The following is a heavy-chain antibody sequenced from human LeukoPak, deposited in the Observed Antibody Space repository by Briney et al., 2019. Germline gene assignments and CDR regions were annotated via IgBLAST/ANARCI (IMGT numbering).Heavy chain of an antibody. CDR1: GGSISSYY. Sequence: SETLSLTCTVSGGSISSYYWSWIRQPPGKGLEWIGYIYYSGSTNYNPSLKSRVTISVDTSKNQFSLKLSSVTAADTAVYYCARERLRYFDWYIDYWGQGTLVTVSS. J-gene: IGHJ4*02. V-gene: IGHV4-59*01. CDR3: ARERLRYFDWYIDY. CDR2: IYYSGST. D-gene: IGHD3-9*01.